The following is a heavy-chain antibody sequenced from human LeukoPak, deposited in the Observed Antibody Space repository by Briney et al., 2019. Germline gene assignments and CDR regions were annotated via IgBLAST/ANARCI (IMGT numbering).Heavy chain of an antibody. CDR1: GFTFSSYA. CDR2: ISGSDGRT. D-gene: IGHD2-21*02. V-gene: IGHV3-23*01. Sequence: PGGTLRLSCAASGFTFSSYAMSWVRQAPGKGLEWVSVISGSDGRTYYADSVKGRFTISRDNSKNTLYLQMNSLRAEDTAVYYCAREHPLLRYFDYWGQGTLVTVSS. CDR3: AREHPLLRYFDY. J-gene: IGHJ4*02.